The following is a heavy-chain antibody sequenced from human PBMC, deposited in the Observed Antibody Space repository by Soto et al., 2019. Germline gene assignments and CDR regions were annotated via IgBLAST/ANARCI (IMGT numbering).Heavy chain of an antibody. CDR1: GGTFSSYA. CDR3: ARGDTAMGLLSRFDP. D-gene: IGHD5-18*01. CDR2: IIPIFGTA. V-gene: IGHV1-69*06. Sequence: SVKVSCKASGGTFSSYAISWVRQAPGQGLEWMGGIIPIFGTANYAQKFQGRVTITADKATSTAYMERSSLRSEDTAVYSCARGDTAMGLLSRFDPWGQGTLVTRLL. J-gene: IGHJ5*02.